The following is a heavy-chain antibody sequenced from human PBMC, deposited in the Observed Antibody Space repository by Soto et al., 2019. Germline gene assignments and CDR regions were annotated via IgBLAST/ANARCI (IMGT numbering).Heavy chain of an antibody. D-gene: IGHD4-17*01. CDR1: GGSISIGDYY. Sequence: QVQLQESGPGLLKPSQTLSLTCTVSGGSISIGDYYWSWIRQPPGKGLVWIGDISYSGRTSYNPSLKSRVTISVDTSKNQFSLKLSSVTSADTAVYYCARGMDYGDYVVWDYWGQGTLVTVSS. J-gene: IGHJ4*02. CDR3: ARGMDYGDYVVWDY. CDR2: ISYSGRT. V-gene: IGHV4-30-4*01.